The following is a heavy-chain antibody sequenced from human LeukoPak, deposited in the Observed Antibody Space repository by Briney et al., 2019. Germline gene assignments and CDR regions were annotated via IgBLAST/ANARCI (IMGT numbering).Heavy chain of an antibody. D-gene: IGHD2-8*02. CDR1: GGSISSYY. CDR3: ARQVGYANNYFDY. CDR2: IYYSGST. J-gene: IGHJ4*02. Sequence: SETLSLTCTVSGGSISSYYWSWIRQPPGKGLEWIGYIYYSGSTNYNPSLKSRVTISVDTSKNQFSLKLSSVTAADTAVHYCARQVGYANNYFDYWGQGTLVTVSS. V-gene: IGHV4-59*08.